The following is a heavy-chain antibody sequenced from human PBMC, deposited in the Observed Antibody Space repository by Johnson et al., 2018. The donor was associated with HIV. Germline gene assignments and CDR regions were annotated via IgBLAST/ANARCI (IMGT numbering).Heavy chain of an antibody. CDR1: GFTFSSYA. V-gene: IGHV3-30-3*01. CDR2: ISYDGSNK. D-gene: IGHD6-19*01. J-gene: IGHJ3*02. Sequence: VQLVESGGGVVQPGRSLRLSCAASGFTFSSYAMHWVRQAPGKGLEWVAVISYDGSNKYYADSVKGRFTISRDNSKNTLYLQMNSLRAEDTAVYYCARSLGIAVVVHATAFDIWGRGTMVSASS. CDR3: ARSLGIAVVVHATAFDI.